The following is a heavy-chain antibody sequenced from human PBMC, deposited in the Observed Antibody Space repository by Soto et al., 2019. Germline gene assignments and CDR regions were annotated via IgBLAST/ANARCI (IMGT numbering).Heavy chain of an antibody. Sequence: SETLSLTCTVSGGSISSSSYYWGWIRQPPGKGLEWIGSIYYSGSTYYNPSLKSRVTISVDTSKNQFSLKLSSVTAADTAVYYCARILAAIFGVVKYFDYWGQGTLVTVSS. V-gene: IGHV4-39*01. CDR2: IYYSGST. J-gene: IGHJ4*02. CDR1: GGSISSSSYY. CDR3: ARILAAIFGVVKYFDY. D-gene: IGHD3-3*01.